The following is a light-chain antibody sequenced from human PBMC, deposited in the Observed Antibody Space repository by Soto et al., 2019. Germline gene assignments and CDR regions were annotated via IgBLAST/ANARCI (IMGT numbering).Light chain of an antibody. J-gene: IGKJ1*01. CDR3: LQYNDYSWT. Sequence: DTQMTQSPSTLSASVGDRVTITCRASETLRTWLAWYQQKPGQAPKLLIYSSSFLESGVPSRFSGSGSGTEFTLTISSLQPDDFATYYCLQYNDYSWTFGQGTKVPIK. CDR2: SSS. CDR1: ETLRTW. V-gene: IGKV1-5*01.